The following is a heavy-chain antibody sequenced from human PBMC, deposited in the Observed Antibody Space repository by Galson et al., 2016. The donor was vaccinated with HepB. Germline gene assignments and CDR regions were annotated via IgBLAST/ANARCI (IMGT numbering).Heavy chain of an antibody. CDR1: GFTFNSYW. D-gene: IGHD2-2*01. CDR2: INHDGSEK. J-gene: IGHJ6*04. Sequence: SLRLSCAVSGFTFNSYWMSWVRQAPGKGLEWVANINHDGSEKYYVDFVKGRFTISRDKAKNALYLQMNSLRAEDTAVYYCAREQVPPAWESYYYSYYYGLDVWGKGSTVTLS. V-gene: IGHV3-7*03. CDR3: AREQVPPAWESYYYSYYYGLDV.